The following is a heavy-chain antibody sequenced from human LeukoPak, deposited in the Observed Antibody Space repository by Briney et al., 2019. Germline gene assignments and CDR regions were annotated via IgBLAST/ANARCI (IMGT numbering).Heavy chain of an antibody. V-gene: IGHV3-23*01. CDR3: ARFTYYYDSSGYVGDAFDI. CDR1: GFTFSSYG. Sequence: PGGSLRLSCAASGFTFSSYGMSWVRQAPGKGLEWVSAISGSGGSTYYADSVKGRFTISRDNSKNTRYLQMNSLRAEDTAVYYCARFTYYYDSSGYVGDAFDIWGQGTMVTVSS. CDR2: ISGSGGST. J-gene: IGHJ3*02. D-gene: IGHD3-22*01.